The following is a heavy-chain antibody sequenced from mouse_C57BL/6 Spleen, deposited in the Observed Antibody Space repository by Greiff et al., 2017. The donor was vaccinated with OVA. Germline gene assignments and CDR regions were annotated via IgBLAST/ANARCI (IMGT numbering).Heavy chain of an antibody. Sequence: EVQLQESGPGLVKPSQSLSLTCSVTGYSITSGYYWNWIRQFPGNKLEWMGYISYDGSNNYNPSLKNRIAITRDTSTNQFFLKLNSVTTEDTATYYCAREIFDYYGSSDHYAMDYWGQGTSVTVSS. CDR2: ISYDGSN. J-gene: IGHJ4*01. CDR3: AREIFDYYGSSDHYAMDY. V-gene: IGHV3-6*01. CDR1: GYSITSGYY. D-gene: IGHD1-1*01.